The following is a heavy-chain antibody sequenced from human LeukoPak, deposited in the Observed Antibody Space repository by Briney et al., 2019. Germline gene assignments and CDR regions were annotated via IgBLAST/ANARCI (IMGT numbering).Heavy chain of an antibody. J-gene: IGHJ3*02. V-gene: IGHV3-48*03. D-gene: IGHD2-21*02. CDR3: ARSYVVVTAIDAFDI. CDR2: ISSSGSTI. Sequence: SGGSLRLSCAASGFTFSSYEMKWVRQAPGKGLEWVSYISSSGSTIYYADSVKGRFTISRDNAKNSLYLQMNSLRAEETAVYYCARSYVVVTAIDAFDIWGQGTMVTVSS. CDR1: GFTFSSYE.